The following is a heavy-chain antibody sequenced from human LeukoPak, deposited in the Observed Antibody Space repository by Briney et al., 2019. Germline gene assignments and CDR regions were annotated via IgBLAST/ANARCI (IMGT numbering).Heavy chain of an antibody. CDR3: AGDYYDSSGYYFPPPP. Sequence: ASVKVSCKASGYTFTGYYMHWVRQAPGQGLEWMGWINPNSGGTNYAQKFQGRVTMTRDTSISTAYMELSRLRSDDTAVYYCAGDYYDSSGYYFPPPPWGQGTLVTVSS. D-gene: IGHD3-22*01. CDR2: INPNSGGT. J-gene: IGHJ5*02. CDR1: GYTFTGYY. V-gene: IGHV1-2*02.